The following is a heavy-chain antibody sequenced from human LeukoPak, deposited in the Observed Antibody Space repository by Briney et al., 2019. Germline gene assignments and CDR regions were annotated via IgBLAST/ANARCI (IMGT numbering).Heavy chain of an antibody. Sequence: GGSLRLSCAASGFTFSSSAMSWVRQAPGKGLEWVSSISGSGSGGSTYYADSVKGRFTISRDNSKNTLYLQLNSLRAEDTAVYYCAKSGYNRFDYWGQGTLVTVSS. V-gene: IGHV3-23*01. D-gene: IGHD5-24*01. CDR2: ISGSGSGGST. CDR1: GFTFSSSA. CDR3: AKSGYNRFDY. J-gene: IGHJ4*02.